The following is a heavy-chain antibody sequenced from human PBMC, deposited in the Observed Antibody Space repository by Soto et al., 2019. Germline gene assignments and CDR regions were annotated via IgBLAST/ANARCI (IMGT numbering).Heavy chain of an antibody. CDR1: GFTFSSYA. D-gene: IGHD4-17*01. V-gene: IGHV3-23*01. Sequence: GGSLRLSCAASGFTFSSYAMSWVRQAPGKGLEWVSAISGSGGSTYYADSVKGRFTISRDNSKNTLYLQMNSLRAEDTAVYYCATSFDYGDYGLRDHPDYWGQGTLVTVSS. CDR2: ISGSGGST. J-gene: IGHJ4*02. CDR3: ATSFDYGDYGLRDHPDY.